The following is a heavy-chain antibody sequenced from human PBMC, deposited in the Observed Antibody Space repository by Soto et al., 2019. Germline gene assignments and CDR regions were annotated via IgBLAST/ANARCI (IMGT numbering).Heavy chain of an antibody. V-gene: IGHV3-21*01. Sequence: LRLSCAASGFTFSSYSMNWVRQAPGKGLEWVSSISSSSSYIYYADSVKGRFTISRDNAKNSLYLQMNSLRAEDTAVYYCARAIAAAGTYYGMDVWGQGTTVTVSS. CDR1: GFTFSSYS. CDR2: ISSSSSYI. J-gene: IGHJ6*02. CDR3: ARAIAAAGTYYGMDV. D-gene: IGHD6-13*01.